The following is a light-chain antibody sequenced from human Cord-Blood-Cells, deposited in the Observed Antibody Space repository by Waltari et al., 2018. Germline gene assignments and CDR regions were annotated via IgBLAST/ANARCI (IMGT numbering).Light chain of an antibody. CDR3: CSYAGSYTLYV. CDR1: SRDVGGYNY. V-gene: IGLV2-11*01. Sequence: QSALTQPRSVSGSPGQSVTISCTGTSRDVGGYNYVSRYQQHPGKAPKLMIYDVSKRPSGVPDRFSGSKSGNTASLTISGLQAEDEADYYCCSYAGSYTLYVFGTGTKVTVL. CDR2: DVS. J-gene: IGLJ1*01.